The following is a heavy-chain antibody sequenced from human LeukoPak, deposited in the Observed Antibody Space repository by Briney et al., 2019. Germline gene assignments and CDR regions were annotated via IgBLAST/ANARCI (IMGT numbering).Heavy chain of an antibody. J-gene: IGHJ4*02. CDR2: INHSGST. Sequence: SETLSLTCAVYGGSFSGYYWSWIRQPPGKGLEWIGEINHSGSTNYNPSPKSRVTISVDTSKNQFSLKLSSVAAADTAVYYCARGRSYAQRYFDYWGQGTLVTVSS. CDR1: GGSFSGYY. CDR3: ARGRSYAQRYFDY. V-gene: IGHV4-34*01. D-gene: IGHD2-2*01.